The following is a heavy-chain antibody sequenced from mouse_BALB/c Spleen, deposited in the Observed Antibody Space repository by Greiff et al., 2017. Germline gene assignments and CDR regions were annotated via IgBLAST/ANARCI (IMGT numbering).Heavy chain of an antibody. D-gene: IGHD3-3*01. CDR3: ARYGGDQEWFAY. CDR2: ISYSGST. J-gene: IGHJ3*01. Sequence: EVQLQESGPSLVKPSQTLSLTCSVTGDSITSGYWNWIRKFPGNKLEYMGYISYSGSTYYNPSLKSRISITRDTSKNQYYLQLNSVTTEDTATYYCARYGGDQEWFAYWGQGTLVTVSA. CDR1: GDSITSGY. V-gene: IGHV3-8*02.